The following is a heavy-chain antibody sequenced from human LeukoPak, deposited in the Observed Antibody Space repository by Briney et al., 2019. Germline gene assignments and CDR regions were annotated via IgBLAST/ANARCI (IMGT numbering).Heavy chain of an antibody. D-gene: IGHD1-7*01. J-gene: IGHJ5*02. V-gene: IGHV1-2*02. CDR1: GYTFSASY. CDR2: INPDGGGT. CDR3: ARGLLRELKGFDP. Sequence: ASVKVSCKASGYTFSASYIHWVRQAPGQGLEWMAWINPDGGGTTYAQNFGGRVTVTRDTSISTVYMDLNSLKSDDTAVYYCARGLLRELKGFDPWGQGTLVTVSS.